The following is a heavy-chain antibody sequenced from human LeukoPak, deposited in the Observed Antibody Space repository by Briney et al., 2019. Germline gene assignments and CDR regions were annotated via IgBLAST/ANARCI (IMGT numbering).Heavy chain of an antibody. V-gene: IGHV1-69*13. CDR3: ARARVQRRYCSSTSCYPSDY. CDR2: IIPIFGTA. Sequence: SVKVSCKPSGGTFSSYAISWVRQAPGQGLEWMGGIIPIFGTANYAQKFQSRVTITADEPTSTAYMELSSLRSEDTAVYYCARARVQRRYCSSTSCYPSDYWGQGTLVTVSS. J-gene: IGHJ4*02. D-gene: IGHD2-2*01. CDR1: GGTFSSYA.